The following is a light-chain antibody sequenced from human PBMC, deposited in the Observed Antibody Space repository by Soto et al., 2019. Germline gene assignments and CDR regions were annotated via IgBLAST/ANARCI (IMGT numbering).Light chain of an antibody. Sequence: EIVLSKTPPTLSLAPGERATLSCRASQSVSSYLAWYQQKPGQAPRLLIYDASNRATGIPARFSGSGSGTDFTLTISSLEPEDFAVYYCQQRSNWPPITFGQGTRLEI. J-gene: IGKJ5*01. V-gene: IGKV3-11*01. CDR1: QSVSSY. CDR2: DAS. CDR3: QQRSNWPPIT.